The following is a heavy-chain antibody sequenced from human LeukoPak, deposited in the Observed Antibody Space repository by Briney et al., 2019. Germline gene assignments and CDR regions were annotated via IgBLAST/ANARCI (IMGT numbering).Heavy chain of an antibody. J-gene: IGHJ6*04. CDR2: ITSSSSYI. D-gene: IGHD3-10*02. V-gene: IGHV3-21*01. CDR3: AELGITMIGGV. CDR1: GFTVSSNY. Sequence: GGSLRLSCAASGFTVSSNYMCWVRQAPGKGLEWVSSITSSSSYIYYADSVKGRFTISRDNAKNSLYLQMNSLRAEDTAVYYCAELGITMIGGVWGKGTTVTISS.